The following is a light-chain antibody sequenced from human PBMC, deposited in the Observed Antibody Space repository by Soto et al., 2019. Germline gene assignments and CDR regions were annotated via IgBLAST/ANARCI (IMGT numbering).Light chain of an antibody. J-gene: IGLJ2*01. CDR1: SSNIGAGYD. V-gene: IGLV1-40*01. CDR2: DTN. CDR3: QSYDGSLSGVV. Sequence: QSVLTQPPSVSGAPGQRVTISCTGSSSNIGAGYDVHWYQQLPGTAPKLIIYDTNKRPSAVPDRFSGSKSGTSASLAITGLQAEDEADYYCQSYDGSLSGVVFGGGTQLTVL.